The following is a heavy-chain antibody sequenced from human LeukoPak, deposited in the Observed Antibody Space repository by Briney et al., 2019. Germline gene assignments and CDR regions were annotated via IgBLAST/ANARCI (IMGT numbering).Heavy chain of an antibody. Sequence: GGSLRLSCAASGFTFSSYGMHWVRQAPGKGLEWVAVISFDGSKKYYADSVKGRFTISRDNAKNSLYLQMNSLRAEDTAVYYCARGGILEWLLSPSRGWFDPWGQGTLVTVSS. J-gene: IGHJ5*02. D-gene: IGHD3-3*01. CDR1: GFTFSSYG. CDR3: ARGGILEWLLSPSRGWFDP. V-gene: IGHV3-30*03. CDR2: ISFDGSKK.